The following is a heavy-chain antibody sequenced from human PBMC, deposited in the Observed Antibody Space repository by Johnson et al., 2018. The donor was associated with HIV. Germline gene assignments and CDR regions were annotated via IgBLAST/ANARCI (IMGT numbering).Heavy chain of an antibody. CDR2: INWNGGST. D-gene: IGHD3-16*01. CDR1: GFNFDDYG. J-gene: IGHJ3*02. V-gene: IGHV3-20*04. Sequence: VQLVESGGGVVWPGGSLRLSCAASGFNFDDYGMSWVRQAPGKGLEWVSGINWNGGSTGYADSVKGRFTISRDNAKHSLYLQMNRLMAEDTAVYYCAREFWGTSSPFDIWGQGTMVTVSS. CDR3: AREFWGTSSPFDI.